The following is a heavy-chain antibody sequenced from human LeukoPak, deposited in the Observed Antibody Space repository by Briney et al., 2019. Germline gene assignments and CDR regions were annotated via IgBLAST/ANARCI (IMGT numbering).Heavy chain of an antibody. CDR3: AKDRLIGCRALDY. CDR2: ISSSSSYI. V-gene: IGHV3-21*04. Sequence: GGSLRLSCAASGFTFSRYSMNWVRQAPGKGLEWVSCISSSSSYIYYANSVKGRFTISRDNSKNTLYLQMNSLRAEDTAVYYCAKDRLIGCRALDYWGQGTLVTVSS. CDR1: GFTFSRYS. J-gene: IGHJ4*02. D-gene: IGHD2/OR15-2a*01.